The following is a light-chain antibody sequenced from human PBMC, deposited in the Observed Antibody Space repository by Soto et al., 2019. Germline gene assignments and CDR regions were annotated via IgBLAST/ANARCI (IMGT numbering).Light chain of an antibody. J-gene: IGLJ1*01. Sequence: QSALTQPPSASWSPGQSVTISCSGTKNYIGVYDFVSWYQHHPGKAPRLIIYEVVQRPSGVPDRFSGSKSGNTASLTVSGLQAADEADYFCKSYAGSNAYVFGSGTKVNVL. V-gene: IGLV2-8*01. CDR2: EVV. CDR1: KNYIGVYDF. CDR3: KSYAGSNAYV.